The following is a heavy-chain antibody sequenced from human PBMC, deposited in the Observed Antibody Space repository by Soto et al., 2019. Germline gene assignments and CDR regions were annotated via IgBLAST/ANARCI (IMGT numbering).Heavy chain of an antibody. Sequence: GGSLRLSCASSGFTFDDYVMHWGRQAPGKGLEWVSGISWKSGTIGYADSVQGRFTISRDNAKNSLYLQMSSLRTEDTAFYYCAKDMSARSDSWLNWFDPWGQGTLVTVSS. J-gene: IGHJ5*02. CDR2: ISWKSGTI. CDR1: GFTFDDYV. CDR3: AKDMSARSDSWLNWFDP. V-gene: IGHV3-9*01. D-gene: IGHD2-2*01.